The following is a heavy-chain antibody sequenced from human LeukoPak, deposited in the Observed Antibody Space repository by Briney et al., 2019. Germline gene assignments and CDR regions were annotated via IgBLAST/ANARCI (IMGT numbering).Heavy chain of an antibody. D-gene: IGHD2-2*01. J-gene: IGHJ5*02. V-gene: IGHV5-10-1*01. CDR2: INPSDSET. CDR3: ARDGARHCSSITCFIKWFDP. Sequence: GESLKISCKGSGYSFTSYWITWVRQMPGKGLEWMGRINPSDSETNYSPSFQGHVTMSADKSISTAYLQWSGLKASDTAMYYCARDGARHCSSITCFIKWFDPWGQGTLVTVSS. CDR1: GYSFTSYW.